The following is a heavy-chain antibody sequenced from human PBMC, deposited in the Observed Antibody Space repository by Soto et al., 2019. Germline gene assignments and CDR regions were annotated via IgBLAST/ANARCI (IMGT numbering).Heavy chain of an antibody. CDR2: IYYSGST. D-gene: IGHD6-6*01. CDR1: GGSISSYC. CDR3: AGEPLAARSYYYYYGMDV. J-gene: IGHJ6*02. Sequence: PSETLSLTCTVSGGSISSYCWSWIRQPPGKGLEWIGYIYYSGSTNYNPSLKSRVTISVDTSKNQFSLKLSSVTAADTAVYYCAGEPLAARSYYYYYGMDVWGQGTTVTVSS. V-gene: IGHV4-59*01.